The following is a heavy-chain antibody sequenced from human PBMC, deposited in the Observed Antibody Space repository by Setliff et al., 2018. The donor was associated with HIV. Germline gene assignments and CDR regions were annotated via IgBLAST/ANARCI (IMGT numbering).Heavy chain of an antibody. Sequence: SETLSLTCAVYGGSFSGYYWSWIRQPPGKGLEWIGEINDSGSTNNNPSLKSRVAMSVDTSKNQFSLKLSSVTAADTTVYYCARDLRGDSVPATAAKSFDIWGQGTLVTVSS. CDR2: INDSGST. J-gene: IGHJ3*02. CDR3: ARDLRGDSVPATAAKSFDI. D-gene: IGHD2-21*02. V-gene: IGHV4-34*01. CDR1: GGSFSGYY.